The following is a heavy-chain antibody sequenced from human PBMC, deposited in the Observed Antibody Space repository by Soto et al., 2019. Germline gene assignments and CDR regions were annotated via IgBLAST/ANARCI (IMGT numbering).Heavy chain of an antibody. CDR2: INAGNGNT. J-gene: IGHJ4*02. V-gene: IGHV1-3*01. Sequence: ASVKVSCKASGYTFTSYAMHWVRQAPGQRLEWMGWINAGNGNTKYSQKFQGRVTITRDTSASTAYMELSSLRSEDTAVYYCARGLGYCISTSCSYYFDYWGQGTLVTVSS. CDR3: ARGLGYCISTSCSYYFDY. CDR1: GYTFTSYA. D-gene: IGHD2-2*01.